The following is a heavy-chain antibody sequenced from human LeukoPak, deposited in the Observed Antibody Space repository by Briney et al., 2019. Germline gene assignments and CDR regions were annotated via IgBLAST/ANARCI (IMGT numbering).Heavy chain of an antibody. D-gene: IGHD6-6*01. CDR1: GFTFDDYA. CDR2: IGWNSGNI. V-gene: IGHV3-9*01. Sequence: PGGSLRLSCAASGFTFDDYAMHWVRQGPGKGLEWVSLIGWNSGNIAYADSVKCRFPISRDNAKKSLYLQMFSLRSEDTAVYYCARVPPRYSSSSRHFDYWGQGTLVTVSS. J-gene: IGHJ4*02. CDR3: ARVPPRYSSSSRHFDY.